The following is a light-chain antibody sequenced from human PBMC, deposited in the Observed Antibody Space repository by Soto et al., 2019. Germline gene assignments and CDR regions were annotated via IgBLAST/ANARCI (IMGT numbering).Light chain of an antibody. V-gene: IGKV3-15*01. CDR1: QSVSSN. Sequence: EIVMTQSPATLSVSPGERATLSCRASQSVSSNLAWYQQKPGQAPRLLIYGPSTRATGVPARFSGSGSGTEFTLTISSLQPEDFAIYYCQQYHNWPRTFGQGTKVEVK. CDR3: QQYHNWPRT. CDR2: GPS. J-gene: IGKJ1*01.